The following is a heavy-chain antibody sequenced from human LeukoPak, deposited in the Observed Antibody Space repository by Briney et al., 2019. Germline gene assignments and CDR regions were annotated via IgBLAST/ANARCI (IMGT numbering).Heavy chain of an antibody. J-gene: IGHJ4*02. V-gene: IGHV3-11*04. CDR1: GFTFSDYY. CDR2: ISSSGSPI. Sequence: GGSLRLSCAASGFTFSDYYMSWIRQAPGKGLELISYISSSGSPIDYADSVKGRFTISRDNAKNSLYLQMNSLRAEDTAVYYCARDRGSNFDYWGQGTLVTVSS. D-gene: IGHD3-10*01. CDR3: ARDRGSNFDY.